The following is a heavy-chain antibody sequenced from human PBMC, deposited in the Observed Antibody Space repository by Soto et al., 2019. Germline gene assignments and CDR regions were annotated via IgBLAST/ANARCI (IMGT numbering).Heavy chain of an antibody. CDR2: IFYTGST. CDR3: AHFSDLEWFDP. D-gene: IGHD2-21*01. V-gene: IGHV4-59*01. CDR1: GGSISRYF. J-gene: IGHJ5*02. Sequence: QVQLQESGPGLVRPSETLSLTCTVSGGSISRYFWSWIRQSPGKGLEWIGYIFYTGSTTYNPSLKSRVTISIDTSKNQFSLKLSSLTAADTAVYYCAHFSDLEWFDPLGPGNPGHRLL.